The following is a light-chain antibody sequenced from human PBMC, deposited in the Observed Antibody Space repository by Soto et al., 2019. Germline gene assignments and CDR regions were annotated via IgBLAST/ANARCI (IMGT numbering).Light chain of an antibody. V-gene: IGKV1-5*03. CDR3: QEYNSDWT. J-gene: IGKJ1*01. Sequence: TRSASVGDRITITCRASQSVGTWLAWYQQKPGKAPKVLIYKASSLESGVPSRFSGSGSGTEFTLTIRSLQPDDFATYYCQEYNSDWTFGQGTKVDI. CDR2: KAS. CDR1: QSVGTW.